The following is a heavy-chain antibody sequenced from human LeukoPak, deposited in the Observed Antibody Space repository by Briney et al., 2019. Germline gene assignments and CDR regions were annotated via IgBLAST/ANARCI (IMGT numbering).Heavy chain of an antibody. V-gene: IGHV3-23*01. J-gene: IGHJ4*02. D-gene: IGHD1-26*01. CDR1: GFTFSSYG. CDR3: AKDYGVVGATFLDY. Sequence: PGGSLRLSCAASGFTFSSYGMSWVRQAPGKGLEWVSAITGSGGRTYYADSVKGRFTISRDNSKNTLYLQMNSLRAEDTAVYYCAKDYGVVGATFLDYWGQGTLVTVSS. CDR2: ITGSGGRT.